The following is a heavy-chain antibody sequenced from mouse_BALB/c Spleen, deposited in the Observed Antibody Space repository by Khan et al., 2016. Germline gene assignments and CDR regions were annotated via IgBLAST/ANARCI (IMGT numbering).Heavy chain of an antibody. J-gene: IGHJ3*01. Sequence: EVQLQESGLGLVKPSQSLSLTCTVTGYSITSDCAWSWIRQFPGNKLEWMGYITYSGYTSYNPSLMSRISITRDTSKNQFFLQLNSVTTEDTGTYYCVRGNDGFFAWFAYWGQGTLVTVSS. D-gene: IGHD2-3*01. CDR3: VRGNDGFFAWFAY. CDR1: GYSITSDCA. V-gene: IGHV3-2*02. CDR2: ITYSGYT.